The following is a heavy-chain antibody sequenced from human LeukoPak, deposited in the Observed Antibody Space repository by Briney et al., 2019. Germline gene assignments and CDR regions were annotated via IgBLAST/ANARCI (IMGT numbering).Heavy chain of an antibody. J-gene: IGHJ6*03. D-gene: IGHD5-12*01. V-gene: IGHV3-43*01. CDR2: ITWNGDST. Sequence: GSLRLSCAASGFNFDDYNMHWVRQAPGKGLEWVSLITWNGDSTYYADSVEGRFTISRDNSKNSLYLQMNSLRTEDTALYYCAKDKWLRGYYYYYMDVWGKGTTVTVPS. CDR1: GFNFDDYN. CDR3: AKDKWLRGYYYYYMDV.